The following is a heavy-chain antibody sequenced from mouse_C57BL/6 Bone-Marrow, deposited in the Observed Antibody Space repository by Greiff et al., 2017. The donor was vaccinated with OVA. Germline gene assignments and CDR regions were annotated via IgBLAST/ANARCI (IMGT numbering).Heavy chain of an antibody. J-gene: IGHJ3*01. Sequence: QVQLQQPGAELVKPGASVKLSCKASGYTFTSYWMQWVKQRPGQGLEWIGEIDPSDSYTNYNQKFKGKATLTVDTSSSTAYMQLSSLTSEDSAVYYWAREDYYGSSYVDFAYWGQGTLVTVSA. V-gene: IGHV1-50*01. D-gene: IGHD1-1*01. CDR1: GYTFTSYW. CDR3: AREDYYGSSYVDFAY. CDR2: IDPSDSYT.